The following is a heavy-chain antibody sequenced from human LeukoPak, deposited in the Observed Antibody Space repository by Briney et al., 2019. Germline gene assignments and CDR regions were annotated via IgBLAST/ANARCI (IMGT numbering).Heavy chain of an antibody. J-gene: IGHJ4*02. Sequence: SQILSLTCTVSGGSISSGDYYWSWIRQPPGKGLEWIGYIYYSGSTYYNPSLKSRVTISVDTSKNQFSLKLSSVTAADTAVYYCAREVDDGYNPNFDYWGQGTLVTVSS. CDR3: AREVDDGYNPNFDY. CDR1: GGSISSGDYY. D-gene: IGHD5-24*01. V-gene: IGHV4-30-4*01. CDR2: IYYSGST.